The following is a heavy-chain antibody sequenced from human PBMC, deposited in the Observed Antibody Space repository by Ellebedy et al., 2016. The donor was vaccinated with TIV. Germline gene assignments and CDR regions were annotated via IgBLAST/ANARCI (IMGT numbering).Heavy chain of an antibody. CDR1: GGSISYYY. CDR2: VYYSGST. J-gene: IGHJ5*02. Sequence: GSLRLSCTVSGGSISYYYWSWIRQPPGKGLEWIGYVYYSGSTSYDPSLKSRVPISVDTSKNQFSLTLRSVTAADTAVYYCARAVAVAGTFSFDPWGQGTLVTVSS. V-gene: IGHV4-59*01. D-gene: IGHD6-19*01. CDR3: ARAVAVAGTFSFDP.